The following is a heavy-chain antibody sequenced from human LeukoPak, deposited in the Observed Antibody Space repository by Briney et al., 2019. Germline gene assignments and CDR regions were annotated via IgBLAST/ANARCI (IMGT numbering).Heavy chain of an antibody. V-gene: IGHV4-39*07. CDR2: INHSGST. D-gene: IGHD3-22*01. CDR3: ARAFRIGYYDSSGHIDY. CDR1: GDSITSANYF. Sequence: SETLSLTCTVSGDSITSANYFWSWIRQPPGKGLEWIGEINHSGSTNYNPSLKSRVTISVDTSKNQFSLKLSSVTAADTAVYYCARAFRIGYYDSSGHIDYWGQGTLVTVSS. J-gene: IGHJ4*02.